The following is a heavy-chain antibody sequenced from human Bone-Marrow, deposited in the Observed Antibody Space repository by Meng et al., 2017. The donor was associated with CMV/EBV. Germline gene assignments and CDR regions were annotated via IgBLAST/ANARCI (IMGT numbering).Heavy chain of an antibody. D-gene: IGHD3-10*01. CDR2: ISSSSSYI. CDR1: GFTFSSHR. V-gene: IGHV3-21*04. Sequence: CAGSGFTFSSHRMNWVRQAPGKGLEWVSSISSSSSYIYYADSVKGRFTISRDNAKNSLYLQMNSLRAEDTAVYYCAKQGAFTYGLIDYWGQGTLVTVSS. CDR3: AKQGAFTYGLIDY. J-gene: IGHJ4*02.